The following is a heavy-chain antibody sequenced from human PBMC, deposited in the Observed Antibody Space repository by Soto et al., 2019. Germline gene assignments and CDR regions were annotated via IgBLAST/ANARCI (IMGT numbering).Heavy chain of an antibody. CDR3: ARNTGYDILTGSPLDAFVI. CDR2: IWYDGSNK. J-gene: IGHJ3*02. V-gene: IGHV3-33*01. CDR1: GFTFSSYG. Sequence: AGGSLRLSCAASGFTFSSYGMHWVRQAPGKGLEWVAVIWYDGSNKYYADSVKGRFTISRDNSKNTLYLQMNSLRAEDTAGYYCARNTGYDILTGSPLDAFVIWGQGTMITVS. D-gene: IGHD3-9*01.